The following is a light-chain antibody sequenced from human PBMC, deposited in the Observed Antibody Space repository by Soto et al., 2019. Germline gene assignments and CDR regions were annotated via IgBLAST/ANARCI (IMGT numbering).Light chain of an antibody. CDR1: QGISSW. J-gene: IGKJ4*01. V-gene: IGKV1-12*01. CDR2: AAS. Sequence: IQMTQSASSVSASVGNRVTITCRASQGISSWLAWYQQKQGKAPKLMIYAASSLQSGVPSRFSGSGYGTDFTLTISSLQPEDFATYYCQQSYSTPLTFGGGTKVDIK. CDR3: QQSYSTPLT.